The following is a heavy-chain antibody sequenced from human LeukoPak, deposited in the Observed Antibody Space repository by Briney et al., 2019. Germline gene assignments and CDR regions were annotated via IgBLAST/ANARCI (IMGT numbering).Heavy chain of an antibody. CDR2: IYSGGRT. CDR3: ARGGDSSYYGDY. J-gene: IGHJ4*02. CDR1: GFIVSTNY. Sequence: PGGSLRLSCAASGFIVSTNYMSWVRQAPGKGLEWVSVIYSGGRTYYADSVKGRFTISRDNSKNTLYLQLNSLRAEDTAVYYCARGGDSSYYGDYWGQGTLVTVSS. V-gene: IGHV3-53*01. D-gene: IGHD3-22*01.